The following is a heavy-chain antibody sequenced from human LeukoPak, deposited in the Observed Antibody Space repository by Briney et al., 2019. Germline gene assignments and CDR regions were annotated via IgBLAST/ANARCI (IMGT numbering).Heavy chain of an antibody. V-gene: IGHV5-10-1*01. Sequence: GESLKISCKGSGYSFPSYWISWVRQMPGKGLEWMGRIDPSGSYTNYTPSFQGHLTISADKSISTAYLQWSSLKASDTAMYYCARQGYNWNDGEVYYYYGMDVWGKGTPVTVSS. CDR2: IDPSGSYT. J-gene: IGHJ6*04. CDR1: GYSFPSYW. CDR3: ARQGYNWNDGEVYYYYGMDV. D-gene: IGHD1-1*01.